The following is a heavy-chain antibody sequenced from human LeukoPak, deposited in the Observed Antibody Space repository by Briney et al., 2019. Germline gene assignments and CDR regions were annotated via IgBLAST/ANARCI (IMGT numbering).Heavy chain of an antibody. Sequence: SETLSLTCTVSGGSISSYYWSWLRQPPGKGLEWIGNTYPSESTNHNPSLKSRVTISVDTSKNQLSLKLSSVTTADTAVYYCARGGYYHDTMDWGQGTLVTVSS. J-gene: IGHJ4*02. D-gene: IGHD3-22*01. CDR1: GGSISSYY. CDR3: ARGGYYHDTMD. CDR2: TYPSEST. V-gene: IGHV4-59*01.